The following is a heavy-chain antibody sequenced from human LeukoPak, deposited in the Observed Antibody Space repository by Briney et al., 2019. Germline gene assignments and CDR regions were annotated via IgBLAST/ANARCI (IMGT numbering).Heavy chain of an antibody. V-gene: IGHV1-58*02. CDR2: IVVGSGNT. CDR3: ATHSSRWYDHDAFDI. D-gene: IGHD6-19*01. Sequence: SVKVSCKASGFSFTGSVIQWVRQARGQRLEWIGWIVVGSGNTNYAQKFQERVSITRDRSTSTAYMELSSLRSEDTALYYCATHSSRWYDHDAFDIWGQGTMVTVSS. CDR1: GFSFTGSV. J-gene: IGHJ3*02.